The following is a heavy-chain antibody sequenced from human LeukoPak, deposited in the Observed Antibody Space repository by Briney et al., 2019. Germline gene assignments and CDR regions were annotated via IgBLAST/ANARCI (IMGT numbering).Heavy chain of an antibody. CDR2: INHSGST. V-gene: IGHV4-34*01. CDR3: ARGGRSSSSLNFDY. CDR1: GGSFSGYY. Sequence: SETLSLTCAVYGGSFSGYYWSWIRQPPGKGLEWIGEINHSGSTNYNPSLKSQVSISVDTSKNQFSLKLSSVTAADTAVYYCARGGRSSSSLNFDYWGQGTLVTVSS. D-gene: IGHD6-6*01. J-gene: IGHJ4*02.